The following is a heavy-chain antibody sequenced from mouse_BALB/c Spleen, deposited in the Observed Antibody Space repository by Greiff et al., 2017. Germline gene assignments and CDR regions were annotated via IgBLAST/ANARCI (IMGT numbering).Heavy chain of an antibody. CDR3: VRHKYGNYGNYFDY. J-gene: IGHJ2*01. V-gene: IGHV10-1*02. CDR1: GFTFNTYA. CDR2: IRSKSNNYAT. D-gene: IGHD2-10*02. Sequence: EVKVVESGGGLVQPKGSLKLSCAASGFTFNTYAMNWVRQAPGKGLEWVARIRSKSNNYATYYADSVKDRFTISRDDSQSMLYLQMNNLKTEDTAMYYCVRHKYGNYGNYFDYWGQGTTLTVSS.